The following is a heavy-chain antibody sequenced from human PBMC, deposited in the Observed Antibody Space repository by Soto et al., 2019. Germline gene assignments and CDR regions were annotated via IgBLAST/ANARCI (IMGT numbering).Heavy chain of an antibody. CDR1: GFTFSSYA. CDR3: AKARCSTTNCYVPDY. Sequence: GGSLRLSCASSGFTFSSYAMSWVRQAPGKGLEWVSAISGSGGSPSYADSVQGRFTISRDNPKNTLYLQMNSLRVEDTAMYYCAKARCSTTNCYVPDYWGQGTLVTVSS. D-gene: IGHD2-2*01. CDR2: ISGSGGSP. J-gene: IGHJ4*02. V-gene: IGHV3-23*01.